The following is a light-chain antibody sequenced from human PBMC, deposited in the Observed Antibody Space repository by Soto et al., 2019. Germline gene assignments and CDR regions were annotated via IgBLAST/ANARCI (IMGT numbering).Light chain of an antibody. CDR1: SSDVGSYNL. CDR2: EGS. V-gene: IGLV2-23*01. CDR3: CSYAGSSAYV. J-gene: IGLJ1*01. Sequence: QSALTQPASVSGSPGQSITISCTGTSSDVGSYNLVSWYQQHPGKAPKLMIYEGSKRPSGVSNRFSGSKSGNMASLTISGLQAEDEADYYCCSYAGSSAYVFGTGTKLTV.